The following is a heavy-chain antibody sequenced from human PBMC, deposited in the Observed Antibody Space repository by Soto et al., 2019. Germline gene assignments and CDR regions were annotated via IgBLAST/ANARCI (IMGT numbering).Heavy chain of an antibody. CDR3: ARDGRYSSSWYYYGMDV. CDR1: GFTFSSYA. CDR2: ISYDGSNK. J-gene: IGHJ6*02. Sequence: QPGGSLRLCCAASGFTFSSYAMHWVRQAPGKGLEWVAVISYDGSNKYYADSVKGRFTISRDNCKNTLYLQMNSLRAEDTAVYYCARDGRYSSSWYYYGMDVWGQGTTVTVSS. D-gene: IGHD6-13*01. V-gene: IGHV3-30-3*01.